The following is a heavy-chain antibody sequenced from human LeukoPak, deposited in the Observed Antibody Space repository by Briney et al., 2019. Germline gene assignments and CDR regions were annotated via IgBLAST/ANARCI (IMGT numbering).Heavy chain of an antibody. Sequence: ASVKVSCTASGYTFSDYYLHWVRQAPGQGLEWMGWVRPKTGGTNYKQKFQGRVTLTRDTSISAAFLELSRLTSDDTAVYYCARDSEAAAGLSFDYWGQGTRVIVSS. J-gene: IGHJ4*02. CDR3: ARDSEAAAGLSFDY. CDR2: VRPKTGGT. D-gene: IGHD6-13*01. V-gene: IGHV1-2*02. CDR1: GYTFSDYY.